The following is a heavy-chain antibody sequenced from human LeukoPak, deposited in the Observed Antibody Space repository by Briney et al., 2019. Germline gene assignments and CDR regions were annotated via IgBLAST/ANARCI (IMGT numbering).Heavy chain of an antibody. Sequence: EASVKVSCKASGYTFTGYYMHWVRQAPGQGLEWMGWINPNSGGTNYAQKFQGWVTMTRDTSIRTAYMNLSRLRSDDTAVYYWARDGGSGSHYYYGMDVWGQGTTVTVSS. J-gene: IGHJ6*02. CDR1: GYTFTGYY. CDR2: INPNSGGT. D-gene: IGHD6-19*01. CDR3: ARDGGSGSHYYYGMDV. V-gene: IGHV1-2*04.